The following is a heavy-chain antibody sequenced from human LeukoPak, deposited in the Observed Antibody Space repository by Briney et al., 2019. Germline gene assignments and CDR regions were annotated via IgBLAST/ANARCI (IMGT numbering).Heavy chain of an antibody. CDR2: TRNKANSYTT. V-gene: IGHV3-72*01. D-gene: IGHD2-21*02. J-gene: IGHJ4*02. Sequence: PGGTLRLSCAASGFIFSDHYMDWVRQAPGKGLEWVGRTRNKANSYTTEYAASVKGRFTISRDDSKNTLYLQMNSLKTEDTAVYYCTTDPFVVVTAIEGYFDYWGQGTLVTVSS. CDR3: TTDPFVVVTAIEGYFDY. CDR1: GFIFSDHY.